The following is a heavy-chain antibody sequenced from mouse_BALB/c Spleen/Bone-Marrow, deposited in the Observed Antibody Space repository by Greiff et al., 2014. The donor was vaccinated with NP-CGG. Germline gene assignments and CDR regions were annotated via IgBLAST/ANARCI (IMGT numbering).Heavy chain of an antibody. J-gene: IGHJ4*01. CDR3: ARYRYYGSSGWDY. D-gene: IGHD1-1*01. CDR2: IDPANGNT. CDR1: GFNIKDTY. V-gene: IGHV14-3*02. Sequence: EVQLQQSGAELVKPGASVKLSCTASGFNIKDTYIHWVKQRPEQGLEWIGRIDPANGNTKYDPKFQGKATITAGTSSNTAYLHLSSLTSEDTAVYYCARYRYYGSSGWDYWGQGTSVTVSS.